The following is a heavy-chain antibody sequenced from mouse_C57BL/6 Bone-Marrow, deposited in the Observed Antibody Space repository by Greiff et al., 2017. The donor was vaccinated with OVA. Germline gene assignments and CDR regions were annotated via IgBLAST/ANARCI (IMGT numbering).Heavy chain of an antibody. Sequence: QVQLQQSGAELVRPGASVKLSCKASGYTFTDYYINWVKQRPGQGLEWIARIYPGSGNTYYNEKFKGKATLTAEKSSSTAYMQLSSLTSEDSAVYFCERRPMDYWGQGTSVTVSS. CDR2: IYPGSGNT. J-gene: IGHJ4*01. CDR1: GYTFTDYY. V-gene: IGHV1-76*01. CDR3: ERRPMDY.